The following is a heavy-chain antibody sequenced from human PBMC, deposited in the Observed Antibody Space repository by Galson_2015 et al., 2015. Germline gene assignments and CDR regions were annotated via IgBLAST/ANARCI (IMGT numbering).Heavy chain of an antibody. CDR3: ARDVLAAFDP. Sequence: SLRLSCAASGFTFSSHWMHWVRQAPGKGLVWVSRIKTDGTYMDTADSVKGRFIVSRDNARNTLYLQMNSLRAEDTAVYYCARDVLAAFDPWGQGTLVTVSS. J-gene: IGHJ5*02. CDR2: IKTDGTYM. D-gene: IGHD2-8*01. V-gene: IGHV3-74*01. CDR1: GFTFSSHW.